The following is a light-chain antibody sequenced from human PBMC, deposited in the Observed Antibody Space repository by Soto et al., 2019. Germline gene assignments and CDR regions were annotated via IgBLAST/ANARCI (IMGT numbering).Light chain of an antibody. J-gene: IGKJ5*01. CDR1: QSVSSY. CDR3: QQRQYGHPIT. CDR2: DAS. V-gene: IGKV3-11*01. Sequence: VLTQSPATLSLSPGERATLSCRASQSVSSYLAWYQQQPRQAPRLLIYDASTRANGRPARFSGSRSGTDFTLTISSLEPEDFVVNYCQQRQYGHPITFGQGTRLEIK.